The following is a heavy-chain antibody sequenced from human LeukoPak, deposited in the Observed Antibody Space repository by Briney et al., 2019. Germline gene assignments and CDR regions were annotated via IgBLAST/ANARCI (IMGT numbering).Heavy chain of an antibody. Sequence: SETLSLTCTVSGGSISSYYWSWIRQPPGKGLEWIGYIYYSGSTNYNPSLKSRVTISVDTSKNQFSLKLSSVTAADTAVYYCASVHGGTRIAAAGTVLFDPWGQGTLVTVSS. CDR2: IYYSGST. CDR1: GGSISSYY. CDR3: ASVHGGTRIAAAGTVLFDP. V-gene: IGHV4-59*01. D-gene: IGHD6-13*01. J-gene: IGHJ5*02.